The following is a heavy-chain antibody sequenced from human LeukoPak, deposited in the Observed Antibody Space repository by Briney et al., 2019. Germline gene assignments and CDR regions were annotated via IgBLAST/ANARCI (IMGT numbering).Heavy chain of an antibody. CDR1: GGSISSGDYY. Sequence: SETLSLTCTVSGGSISSGDYYWSWIRQPPGKGLEWIGYIYYSGSTYYNPSLKSRVTISVDTSKNQFSLKLSSVTAADTAVYYCARYGEYCSGGSCQGYYYGMDVWGKGTTVTVSS. V-gene: IGHV4-30-4*01. J-gene: IGHJ6*04. CDR2: IYYSGST. CDR3: ARYGEYCSGGSCQGYYYGMDV. D-gene: IGHD2-15*01.